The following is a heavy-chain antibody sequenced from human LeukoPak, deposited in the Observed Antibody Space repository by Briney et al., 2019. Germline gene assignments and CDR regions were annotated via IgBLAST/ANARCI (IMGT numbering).Heavy chain of an antibody. CDR3: ARAGCSGGSCYFPWFDP. J-gene: IGHJ5*02. D-gene: IGHD2-15*01. V-gene: IGHV4-59*01. CDR2: IYYSGST. Sequence: SETLSLTCSVSGGSISTYYWTWIRQPPGKGLEWIGYIYYSGSTNYNPSLKSRVTISLDTSKNQFSLKLSSVTAADTAVYYCARAGCSGGSCYFPWFDPWGQGTLVTVSS. CDR1: GGSISTYY.